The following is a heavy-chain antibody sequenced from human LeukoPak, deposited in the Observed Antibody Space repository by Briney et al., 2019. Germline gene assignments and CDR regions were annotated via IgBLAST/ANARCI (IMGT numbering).Heavy chain of an antibody. Sequence: RGSLRLSCAASGFTFSNYDMHWVRQAPGKGLEWVSVIGTAGNTYYLGSVKGRFTISRENAKNSLCLQMNSLSAGDTAVYYCARSKSYSSGWTDFDYWGQGTLVTVST. J-gene: IGHJ4*02. CDR3: ARSKSYSSGWTDFDY. CDR2: IGTAGNT. D-gene: IGHD6-19*01. V-gene: IGHV3-13*01. CDR1: GFTFSNYD.